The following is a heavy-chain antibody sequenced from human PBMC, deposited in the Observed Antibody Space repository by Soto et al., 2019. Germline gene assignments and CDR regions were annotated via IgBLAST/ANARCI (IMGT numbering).Heavy chain of an antibody. CDR1: GGSISSSSYY. D-gene: IGHD4-17*01. V-gene: IGHV4-39*01. CDR3: AGDYGDYDGTFDY. Sequence: QLQLQESGPGLVKPSETLSLTCTVSGGSISSSSYYWGWIRQPPGKGLEWIGSIYYSGSTYYNPSLKSRVTISVDTSKNQFSLKLSSVTAADTAVYYCAGDYGDYDGTFDYWGQGTLVTVSS. J-gene: IGHJ4*02. CDR2: IYYSGST.